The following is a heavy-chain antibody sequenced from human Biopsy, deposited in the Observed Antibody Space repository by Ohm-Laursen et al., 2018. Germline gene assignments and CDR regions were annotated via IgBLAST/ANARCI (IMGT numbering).Heavy chain of an antibody. D-gene: IGHD2-21*02. CDR2: IIPILGTV. CDR1: GDTFTTSA. CDR3: ARDDAVTVIRGLYY. V-gene: IGHV1-69*04. Sequence: SSVKVSCKASGDTFTTSAISWVRQVPGQGLDWMGRIIPILGTVDYGQNFQGRVTIRADTSTTFLELTSLRYDDTAVYYCARDDAVTVIRGLYYWGQGALVTVSS. J-gene: IGHJ4*02.